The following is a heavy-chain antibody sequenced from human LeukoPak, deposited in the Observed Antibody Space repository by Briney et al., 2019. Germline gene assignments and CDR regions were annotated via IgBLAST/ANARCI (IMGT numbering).Heavy chain of an antibody. CDR1: GFTFSEYY. J-gene: IGHJ5*02. CDR3: ARECNGYGET. CDR2: ISSSSTYT. Sequence: PGGSLRLSCAASGFTFSEYYMSWIRQAPGKGLEWVSYISSSSTYTNYAGSVKGRFTISRDDARNSLFLQMNSLRAEDTAVYYCARECNGYGETWGQGTLVTVSS. D-gene: IGHD5-12*01. V-gene: IGHV3-11*06.